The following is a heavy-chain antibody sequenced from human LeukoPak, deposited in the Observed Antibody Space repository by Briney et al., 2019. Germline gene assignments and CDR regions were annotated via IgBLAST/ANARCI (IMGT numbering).Heavy chain of an antibody. CDR3: AKGLDWYCSGGSCYNIDY. D-gene: IGHD2-15*01. Sequence: GGSLRLSXAASGFTFSSYGMHWVRQAPGKGLEWVAVIWYDGSNKYYADSVKGRFTISRDNSKNTLYLQMNSLRAEDTAVYYCAKGLDWYCSGGSCYNIDYWGQGTLVTVSS. J-gene: IGHJ4*02. CDR2: IWYDGSNK. CDR1: GFTFSSYG. V-gene: IGHV3-33*06.